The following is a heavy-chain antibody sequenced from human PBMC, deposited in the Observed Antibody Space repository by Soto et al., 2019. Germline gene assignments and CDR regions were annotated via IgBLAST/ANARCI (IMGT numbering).Heavy chain of an antibody. CDR3: ARCPKDIVVVPADMPAWFDP. Sequence: SETLSLTCAVYGGSFSGYCWSWLRHPPGKGLEWIGEINHSGSTNYNPSLKSRVTISVDTAKNQFYLKLSSVTAADAAVYYCARCPKDIVVVPADMPAWFDPWGQGTLVTVSS. CDR2: INHSGST. V-gene: IGHV4-34*01. J-gene: IGHJ5*02. CDR1: GGSFSGYC. D-gene: IGHD2-2*01.